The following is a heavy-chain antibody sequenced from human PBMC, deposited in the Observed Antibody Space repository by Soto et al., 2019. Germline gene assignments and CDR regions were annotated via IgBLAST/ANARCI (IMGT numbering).Heavy chain of an antibody. CDR2: INHSGST. J-gene: IGHJ5*02. Sequence: SETLSLTCAVYGRSFSGYYWSWIRQPPGKGLEWIGEINHSGSTNYNPSLKSRVTISVDTSKNQFSLKLSSVTAADTAVYYCARSARGGYQLPKGWFDPWGQGTLVTVTP. V-gene: IGHV4-34*01. CDR1: GRSFSGYY. D-gene: IGHD2-2*01. CDR3: ARSARGGYQLPKGWFDP.